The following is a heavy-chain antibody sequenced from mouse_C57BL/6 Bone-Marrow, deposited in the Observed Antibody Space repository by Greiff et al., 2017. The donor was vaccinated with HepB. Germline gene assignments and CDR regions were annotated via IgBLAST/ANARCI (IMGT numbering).Heavy chain of an antibody. V-gene: IGHV1-19*01. CDR2: INPYNGGT. J-gene: IGHJ4*01. CDR3: ARGYYGSSPFAMDY. Sequence: EVQLQQSGPVLVKPGASVKMSCKASGYTFTDYYMNWVKQSHGKSLEWIGVINPYNGGTSYNQKFKGKATLTVDKSSSTAYMELNSLTSEDSAVYYCARGYYGSSPFAMDYWGQGTSVTVSS. D-gene: IGHD1-1*01. CDR1: GYTFTDYY.